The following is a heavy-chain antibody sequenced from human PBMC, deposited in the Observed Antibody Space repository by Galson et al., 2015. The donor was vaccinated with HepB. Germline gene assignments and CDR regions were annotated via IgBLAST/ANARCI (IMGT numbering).Heavy chain of an antibody. Sequence: ETLSLTCTVSGGSISGSSLYWGWIRQPPGEGLEWIGSIYYSGSTYYNPSLKSRVTISVDTSKNQFSLKLSSLTAADTAVYYCARTGAAAGTRGGWFGPWGQGTLVTVSS. V-gene: IGHV4-39*01. CDR3: ARTGAAAGTRGGWFGP. CDR2: IYYSGST. J-gene: IGHJ5*02. CDR1: GGSISGSSLY. D-gene: IGHD6-13*01.